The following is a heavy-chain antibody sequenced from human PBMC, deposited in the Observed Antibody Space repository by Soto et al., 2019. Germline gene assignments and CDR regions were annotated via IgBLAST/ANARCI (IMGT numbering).Heavy chain of an antibody. Sequence: VHLVQSGGGLVQPGGSLRLSCVASGFTFSSYGMHWVRQAPGKGLEWVAVISYDGSNKYYADSVKGRFTISRDNSKNTLYLQMNSLRAEDTAVYYCAKDNLGMDVWGQGTTVTVSS. V-gene: IGHV3-30*18. CDR2: ISYDGSNK. CDR3: AKDNLGMDV. J-gene: IGHJ6*02. CDR1: GFTFSSYG.